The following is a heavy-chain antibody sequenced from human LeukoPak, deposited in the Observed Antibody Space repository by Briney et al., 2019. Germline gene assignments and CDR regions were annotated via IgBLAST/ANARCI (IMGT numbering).Heavy chain of an antibody. V-gene: IGHV3-53*01. D-gene: IGHD4/OR15-4a*01. J-gene: IGHJ4*02. CDR2: IYSDNT. CDR3: ARRAGAYSHPYDY. Sequence: GGSLRLSCTASGFTFGDYAMSWVRQAPGKGLEWVSFIYSDNTHYSDSVKGRFTISRDNSKNTLYLQMNSLRAEGTAVYYCARRAGAYSHPYDYWGQGTLVTVSS. CDR1: GFTFGDYA.